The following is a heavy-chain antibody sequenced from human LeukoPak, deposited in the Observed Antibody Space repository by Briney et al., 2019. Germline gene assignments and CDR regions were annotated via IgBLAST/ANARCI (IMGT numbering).Heavy chain of an antibody. V-gene: IGHV4-61*02. CDR1: GGSISSGSYY. CDR2: IYTSGST. CDR3: ARGPYIYNYGMDV. J-gene: IGHJ6*02. D-gene: IGHD2-2*02. Sequence: PSQTLSLTCTVSGGSISSGSYYWSWIRQPAGKGLEWIGRIYTSGSTNYNPSLKSRVTISLDTSKNQFSLKLSSVTASDTAVYYCARGPYIYNYGMDVWGQGTTVTVSS.